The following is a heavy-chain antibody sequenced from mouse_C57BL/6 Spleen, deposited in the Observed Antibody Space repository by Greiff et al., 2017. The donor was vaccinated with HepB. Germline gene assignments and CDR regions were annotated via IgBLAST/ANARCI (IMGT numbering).Heavy chain of an antibody. CDR2: INPNNGGT. J-gene: IGHJ3*01. D-gene: IGHD2-4*01. CDR1: GYTFTDYY. Sequence: EVQLQQSGPELVKPGASVKMSCKASGYTFTDYYMHWVKQSHGKSLEWIGYINPNNGGTSYNEKFKGKATLTVNKSSSTAYMELRSLTSEDSAVYYGARGGSTMSTTVFAYWGQGTLVTVSA. V-gene: IGHV1-22*01. CDR3: ARGGSTMSTTVFAY.